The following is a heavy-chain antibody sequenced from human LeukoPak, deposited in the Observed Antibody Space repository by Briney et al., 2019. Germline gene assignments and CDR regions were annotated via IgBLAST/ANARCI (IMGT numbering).Heavy chain of an antibody. D-gene: IGHD2-2*03. V-gene: IGHV4-31*03. CDR2: IYYSGSI. Sequence: SETLSLTCTVSGGSISSGGYYWSWIRQHPGKGLEWIGYIYYSGSIYYNPSLKSRVTISVDTSKNQFSLKLSSVTAADTAVYYCARVGIVVVPAALDVWGQGTTVTVSS. CDR3: ARVGIVVVPAALDV. CDR1: GGSISSGGYY. J-gene: IGHJ6*02.